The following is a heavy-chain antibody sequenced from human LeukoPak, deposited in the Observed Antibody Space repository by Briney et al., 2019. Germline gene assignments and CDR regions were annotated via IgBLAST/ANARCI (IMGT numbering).Heavy chain of an antibody. CDR1: GFTFSSYE. Sequence: GGSLRLSCAASGFTFSSYEMNWVRQAPGKGLEWVSYISSSGSTIYYADSVKGRFTISRDNAKNSLYLQMNSLRAEDTAVYYCARASDTYYYDSSGSPPFDYWGQGTLVTVSS. J-gene: IGHJ4*02. D-gene: IGHD3-22*01. CDR3: ARASDTYYYDSSGSPPFDY. CDR2: ISSSGSTI. V-gene: IGHV3-48*03.